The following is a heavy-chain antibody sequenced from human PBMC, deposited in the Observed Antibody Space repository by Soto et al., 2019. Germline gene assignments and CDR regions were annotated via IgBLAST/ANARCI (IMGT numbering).Heavy chain of an antibody. CDR2: INSDGRNT. Sequence: EVHLVESGGGLVQPGGSLRLSCAASGFTFSNYWMHWVRQVPGKGLVWVSRINSDGRNTSYADTVKGRVTISRDNAKNTLYLQMDSLGVEDTAVYYCARLLAVAGINYWGQGTLVTVSS. CDR1: GFTFSNYW. V-gene: IGHV3-74*01. D-gene: IGHD6-19*01. CDR3: ARLLAVAGINY. J-gene: IGHJ4*02.